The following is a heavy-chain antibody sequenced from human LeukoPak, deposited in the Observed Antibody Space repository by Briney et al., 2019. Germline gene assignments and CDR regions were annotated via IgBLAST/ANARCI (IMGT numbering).Heavy chain of an antibody. CDR3: ARDSGGHNYALDGFDI. Sequence: GGSLRLSCAASGFTFSTSEMNWVRQAPGKGLAWISYISSRGRTIFYADSVKGRFIISRDNAKNSLYLQMDSLRAEDTAVYYCARDSGGHNYALDGFDIWGQGTMVTVSS. D-gene: IGHD5-24*01. J-gene: IGHJ3*02. CDR2: ISSRGRTI. CDR1: GFTFSTSE. V-gene: IGHV3-48*03.